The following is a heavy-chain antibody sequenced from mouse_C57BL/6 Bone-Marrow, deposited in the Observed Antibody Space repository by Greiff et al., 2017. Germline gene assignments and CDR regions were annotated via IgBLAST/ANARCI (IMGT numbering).Heavy chain of an antibody. J-gene: IGHJ4*01. CDR2: IHPNSGST. CDR3: ARPPGAMDY. V-gene: IGHV1-64*01. Sequence: PGQGLEWIGMIHPNSGSTNYHEKFKSKSTLTVDKSSSTAYMQLSSLTPADSAVYYCARPPGAMDYWGQGTSVTVSS.